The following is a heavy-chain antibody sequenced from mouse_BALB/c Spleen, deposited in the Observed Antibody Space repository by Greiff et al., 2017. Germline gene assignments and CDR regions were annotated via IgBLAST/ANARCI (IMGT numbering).Heavy chain of an antibody. D-gene: IGHD1-1*01. Sequence: VQLKESGPGLVKPSQSLSLTCTVTGYSITSDYAWNWIRQFPGNKLEWMGYISYSGSTSYNPSLKSRISITRDTSKNQFFLQLNSVTTEDTATYYCARKAYYYGSSDAMDYWGQGTSVTVSS. CDR1: GYSITSDYA. CDR3: ARKAYYYGSSDAMDY. V-gene: IGHV3-2*02. CDR2: ISYSGST. J-gene: IGHJ4*01.